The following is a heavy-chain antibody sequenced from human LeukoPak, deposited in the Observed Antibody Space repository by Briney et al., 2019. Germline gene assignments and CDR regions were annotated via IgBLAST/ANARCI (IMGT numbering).Heavy chain of an antibody. D-gene: IGHD3-10*01. CDR3: ARGMVRGVIGRFDP. Sequence: ASVKVSCKASGYTFTSYGISWVRQAPGQGLEWMGWISAYNGNTSYAQKLQGRVTMTTDTSASTAYMELRSLRSDDTVVYYCARGMVRGVIGRFDPWGQGTLVTVST. J-gene: IGHJ5*02. CDR1: GYTFTSYG. V-gene: IGHV1-18*04. CDR2: ISAYNGNT.